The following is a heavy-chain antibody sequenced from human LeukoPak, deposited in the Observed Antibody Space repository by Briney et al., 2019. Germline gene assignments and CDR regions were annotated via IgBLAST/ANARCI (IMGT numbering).Heavy chain of an antibody. J-gene: IGHJ4*02. CDR2: INHSGST. Sequence: PSETLSLTCAVYGGSFSGYYWSWIRQPPGKGLEWIGEINHSGSTNYNPSLKSRVTISVDTSKNQFSLKLSSVTAADTAVYYCARGITIFGVVIPPYFDYWGQGTLVTVSS. D-gene: IGHD3-3*01. V-gene: IGHV4-34*01. CDR1: GGSFSGYY. CDR3: ARGITIFGVVIPPYFDY.